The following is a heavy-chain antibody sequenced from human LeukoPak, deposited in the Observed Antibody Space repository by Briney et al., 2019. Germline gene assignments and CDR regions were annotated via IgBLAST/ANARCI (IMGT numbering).Heavy chain of an antibody. CDR1: GSTFSSYG. D-gene: IGHD3-10*01. V-gene: IGHV3-30*02. Sequence: GGSLRLSCTASGSTFSSYGMHWVRQAPGKGLEWVAFIRYDGSNKYYADSVKGRFTISRDNSKNTLYLQMNSLRAEDTAVYYCAKFGLYNYYGSGSYYDFDYWGQGTLVTVSS. CDR2: IRYDGSNK. J-gene: IGHJ4*02. CDR3: AKFGLYNYYGSGSYYDFDY.